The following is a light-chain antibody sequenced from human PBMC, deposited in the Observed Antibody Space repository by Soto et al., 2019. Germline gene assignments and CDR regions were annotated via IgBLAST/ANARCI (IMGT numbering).Light chain of an antibody. CDR1: QNIRNW. V-gene: IGKV1-5*01. J-gene: IGKJ2*01. CDR2: DAS. Sequence: DMQMTQFPSILSASVGDRVTITCRASQNIRNWLAWYQQKPGKAPKLLIYDASTLERGVPSRFSGSGSGTEFTLTVSSLQADDFATYYCPQYDSSSGYTFGQGTKLEI. CDR3: PQYDSSSGYT.